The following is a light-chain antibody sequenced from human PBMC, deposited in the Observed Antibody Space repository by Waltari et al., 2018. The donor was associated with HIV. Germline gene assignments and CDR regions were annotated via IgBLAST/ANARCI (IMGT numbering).Light chain of an antibody. CDR2: EVS. V-gene: IGLV2-23*02. J-gene: IGLJ2*01. CDR3: SSYAGSSTFVI. Sequence: QSALTQPASVSGSPGQSITISCTGSSSDVGSYKHVSWYQQHPGKAPRLIIYEVSKRPSGVSNRNSASKSGKTASLTVSGLRAEDEADYYCSSYAGSSTFVIFGGGTKLTVL. CDR1: SSDVGSYKH.